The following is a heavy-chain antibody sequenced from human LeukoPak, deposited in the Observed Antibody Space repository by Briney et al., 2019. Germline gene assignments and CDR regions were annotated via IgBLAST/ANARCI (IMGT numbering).Heavy chain of an antibody. D-gene: IGHD6-13*01. Sequence: GGSLRLSCAASGFTFSSYAMHWVRQAPGKGLEWVTVISFDGSNKYYADSVKGRFTISRDNSKNTLYLQMNSLRAEDTAVYYCAKDQAAAGFHYFDYWGQGTLVTVSS. CDR1: GFTFSSYA. CDR2: ISFDGSNK. V-gene: IGHV3-30-3*01. CDR3: AKDQAAAGFHYFDY. J-gene: IGHJ4*02.